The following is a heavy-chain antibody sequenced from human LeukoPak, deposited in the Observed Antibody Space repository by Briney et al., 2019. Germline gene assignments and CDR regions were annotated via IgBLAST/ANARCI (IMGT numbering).Heavy chain of an antibody. CDR1: GFTVRGSY. CDR3: ATGPYSGGYFNS. Sequence: TGGSLRLSCAASGFTVRGSYMSWVRQAPGKGLEWVSLIYSSGNTYYADSVKDRFTISRDNSKDTLYAQMSSLRVDDTAVYYCATGPYSGGYFNSWGQGTLVIVSS. V-gene: IGHV3-66*02. D-gene: IGHD1-26*01. CDR2: IYSSGNT. J-gene: IGHJ4*02.